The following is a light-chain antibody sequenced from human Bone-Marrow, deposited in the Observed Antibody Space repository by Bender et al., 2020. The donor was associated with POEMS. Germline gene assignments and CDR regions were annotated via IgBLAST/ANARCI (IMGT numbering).Light chain of an antibody. Sequence: QSALAQPASVSGSLGQSITISCTGTSSDVGSYNLVSWYQQYPGKAPKLMIYDVTKRPSGVPDRFSGSKSGNTASLTISGLQAEDEADYYCCSYADTYTWVFGGGTKLTVL. V-gene: IGLV2-23*02. CDR2: DVT. CDR3: CSYADTYTWV. J-gene: IGLJ3*02. CDR1: SSDVGSYNL.